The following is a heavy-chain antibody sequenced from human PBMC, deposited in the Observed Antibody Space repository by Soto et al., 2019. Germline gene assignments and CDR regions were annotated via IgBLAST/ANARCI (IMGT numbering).Heavy chain of an antibody. Sequence: GGSLRLSCAASGVTFSSYAMSWVRQAPGKGLEWVSAISGSGGSTYYADSVKGRFTISRDNSKNTLYLQMNSLRAEDTAVYYCAKDLSITMIVVVINNAFDIWGQGTMVTVSS. V-gene: IGHV3-23*01. J-gene: IGHJ3*02. CDR3: AKDLSITMIVVVINNAFDI. CDR1: GVTFSSYA. D-gene: IGHD3-22*01. CDR2: ISGSGGST.